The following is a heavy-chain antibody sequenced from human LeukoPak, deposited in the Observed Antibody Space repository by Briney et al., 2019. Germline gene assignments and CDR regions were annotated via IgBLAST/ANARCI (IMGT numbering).Heavy chain of an antibody. J-gene: IGHJ4*02. CDR3: QGVAAGADY. V-gene: IGHV1-2*02. D-gene: IGHD6-13*01. Sequence: ASVKVSCKASGYTFTGYYTHWVRQAPGQGLEWMGWINPNSGGTNYAQKFQGRVTMTRDTSISTAYMELSRLRSDDTAVYYCQGVAAGADYWGQGSLVTVSS. CDR2: INPNSGGT. CDR1: GYTFTGYY.